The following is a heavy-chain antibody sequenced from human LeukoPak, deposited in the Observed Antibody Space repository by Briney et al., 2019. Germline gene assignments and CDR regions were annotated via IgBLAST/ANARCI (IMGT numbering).Heavy chain of an antibody. J-gene: IGHJ4*02. D-gene: IGHD2-15*01. CDR2: ISGSNSFI. Sequence: PGGSLRLSCAASGFTFNTYNMNWVRQAPGKGLEWVSSISGSNSFIYYADSVKGRFTISRDNAKNSLYLQMNSLKAEDMAVYYCARDRGGGSTYLDSWGQGTLVTVSS. CDR3: ARDRGGGSTYLDS. CDR1: GFTFNTYN. V-gene: IGHV3-21*01.